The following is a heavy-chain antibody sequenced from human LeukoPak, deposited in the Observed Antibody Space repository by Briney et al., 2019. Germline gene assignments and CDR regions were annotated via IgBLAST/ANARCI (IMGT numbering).Heavy chain of an antibody. CDR3: AKRSGYTTGWFFDF. CDR2: ISGSGDNT. Sequence: GGSLRLSCAASGFSFGSYAMSWVRQAPGKGLEWVSSISGSGDNTYYAESVKGRFTIPRDNSKNTLFLQMNSLRAEDTAVFYCAKRSGYTTGWFFDFWGQGTLVTVSS. D-gene: IGHD6-19*01. CDR1: GFSFGSYA. V-gene: IGHV3-23*01. J-gene: IGHJ4*02.